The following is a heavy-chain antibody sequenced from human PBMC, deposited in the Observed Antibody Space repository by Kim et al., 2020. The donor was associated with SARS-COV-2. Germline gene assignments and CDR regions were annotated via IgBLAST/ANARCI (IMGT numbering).Heavy chain of an antibody. D-gene: IGHD6-13*01. V-gene: IGHV3-9*01. CDR1: GFTFDDYA. CDR2: ISWNSGSI. Sequence: GGSLRLSCAASGFTFDDYAMHWVRQAPGKGLEWVSGISWNSGSIGYADSVKGRFTISRDNAKNSLYLQMNSLRAEDTALYYCAKQNLEYSSSWGDFDCWG. J-gene: IGHJ4*01. CDR3: AKQNLEYSSSWGDFDC.